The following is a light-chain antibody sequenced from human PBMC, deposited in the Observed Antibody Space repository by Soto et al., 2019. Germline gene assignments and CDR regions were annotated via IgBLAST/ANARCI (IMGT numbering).Light chain of an antibody. CDR1: QSLGNY. V-gene: IGKV1-39*01. CDR3: T. CDR2: PAS. Sequence: DIQMTQSPSSLPASVGDRVTITCRASQSLGNYLNWCQLRPGKAPNLLICPASSVHSVVPSRFGGSASGTDFPLSISRLQASTGYQFPLTFGGGARVELK. J-gene: IGKJ4*01.